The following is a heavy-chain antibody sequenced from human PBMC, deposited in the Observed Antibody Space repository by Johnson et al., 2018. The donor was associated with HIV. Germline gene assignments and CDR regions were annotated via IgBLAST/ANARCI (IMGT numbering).Heavy chain of an antibody. CDR3: AKAKDTAMVLGAFDI. V-gene: IGHV3-48*03. J-gene: IGHJ3*02. D-gene: IGHD5-18*01. CDR2: ISSRATTI. CDR1: AFTFSSYE. Sequence: VQLVESGGGLVQPGGSLKLSCAASAFTFSSYEMNWVRQAPGKGLEWVSYISSRATTIYYADSVRGRFAISRDNSKNTLYLQMNSLRAEDTAFYYCAKAKDTAMVLGAFDIWGQGTMVTVSS.